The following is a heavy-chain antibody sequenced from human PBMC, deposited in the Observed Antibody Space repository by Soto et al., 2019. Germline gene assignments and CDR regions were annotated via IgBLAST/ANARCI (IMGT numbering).Heavy chain of an antibody. D-gene: IGHD6-13*01. CDR2: VNPSGGST. CDR1: GYIFTAYS. V-gene: IGHV1-46*01. J-gene: IGHJ6*02. CDR3: GREGQQLAQEKYYQFNGMDV. Sequence: GASVKVSCKASGYIFTAYSMHWVRQAPGQGLEWMGVVNPSGGSTNYAQKFQGRLTMTTDTSTATASMELRSLTSDDTAVYYCGREGQQLAQEKYYQFNGMDVWGQGTTVTVSS.